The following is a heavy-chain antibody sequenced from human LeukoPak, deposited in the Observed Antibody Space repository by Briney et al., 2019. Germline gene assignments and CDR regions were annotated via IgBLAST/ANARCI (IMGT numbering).Heavy chain of an antibody. CDR2: IYTTGST. CDR1: GGSISSGSYY. J-gene: IGHJ4*02. Sequence: PSETLSLTCTVSGGSISSGSYYWSWIRQPAGKGLEWIGRIYTTGSTNYNPSLKSRLTISVDTSKNQFSLKLRSVTAADTAVYYCARPHSSSWFRAKIFDYWGQGTLVTVSS. CDR3: ARPHSSSWFRAKIFDY. V-gene: IGHV4-61*02. D-gene: IGHD6-13*01.